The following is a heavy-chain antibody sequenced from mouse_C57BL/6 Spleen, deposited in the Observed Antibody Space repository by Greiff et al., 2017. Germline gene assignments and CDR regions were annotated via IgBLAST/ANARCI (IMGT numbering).Heavy chain of an antibody. J-gene: IGHJ2*01. V-gene: IGHV7-3*01. CDR2: IRNKANGYTT. D-gene: IGHD4-1*01. CDR3: ARYTANWRYFDY. CDR1: GFTFTDYY. Sequence: DVKLVESGGGLVQPGGSLSLSCAASGFTFTDYYMSWVRQPPGKALEWLGFIRNKANGYTTEYSASVKGRFTISRDNSQSILYLQMNALRAEDSATYYCARYTANWRYFDYWGQGTTLTVSS.